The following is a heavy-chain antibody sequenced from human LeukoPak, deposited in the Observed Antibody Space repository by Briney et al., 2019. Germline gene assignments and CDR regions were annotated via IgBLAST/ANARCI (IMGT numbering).Heavy chain of an antibody. CDR3: AKGLYDSSGYYDH. CDR2: ISWNSGSI. D-gene: IGHD3-22*01. CDR1: GFTFDDHA. V-gene: IGHV3-9*01. J-gene: IGHJ5*02. Sequence: GRSLRLSCAASGFTFDDHAMHWVRQAPGKGLEWVSGISWNSGSIGYADSVKGRFTISRDNAKNSLYLQMNSLRAEDTALYYCAKGLYDSSGYYDHWGQGALVTVSS.